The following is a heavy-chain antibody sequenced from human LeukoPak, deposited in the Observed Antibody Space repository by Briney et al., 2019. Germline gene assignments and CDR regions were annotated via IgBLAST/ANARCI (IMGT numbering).Heavy chain of an antibody. V-gene: IGHV4-34*01. CDR2: INHSGST. J-gene: IGHJ4*02. D-gene: IGHD3-22*01. CDR3: ARIYDSSDYSTYYFDY. Sequence: SETLSLTCAVYGGSFSGYYWSWIRQPPGKGLEWIGEINHSGSTNYNPSLKSRVTISVDTSKNQFSLKVSSVTAADTAVYYCARIYDSSDYSTYYFDYWGQGTLVTVSS. CDR1: GGSFSGYY.